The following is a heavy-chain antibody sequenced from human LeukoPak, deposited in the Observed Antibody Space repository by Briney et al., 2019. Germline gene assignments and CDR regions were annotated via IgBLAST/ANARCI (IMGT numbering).Heavy chain of an antibody. CDR3: AREGGPYRPLDY. CDR1: SGSISTTNW. CDR2: VHLSGRT. V-gene: IGHV4-4*02. Sequence: SETLSLTCGFSSGSISTTNWWTRVRQPPGEGLEWIGEVHLSGRTHYNPSLESRVTMSVDMSENHISLRLTSVTAADTAVYYCAREGGPYRPLDYSGQGTLVTVSS. J-gene: IGHJ4*02.